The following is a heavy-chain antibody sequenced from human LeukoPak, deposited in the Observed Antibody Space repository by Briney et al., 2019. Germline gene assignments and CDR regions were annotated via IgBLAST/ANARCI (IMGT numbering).Heavy chain of an antibody. V-gene: IGHV3-9*01. CDR1: GFTFDDYA. J-gene: IGHJ4*02. Sequence: GRSLRLSCAASGFTFDDYAMHWVRQAPGKGLEWVSGISWNSGSIGYADSVKGRFTIPRDNAKNSLYLQMNSLRAEDTALYYCALGIFTNFDYWGQGTLVTVSS. CDR3: ALGIFTNFDY. CDR2: ISWNSGSI. D-gene: IGHD3-3*01.